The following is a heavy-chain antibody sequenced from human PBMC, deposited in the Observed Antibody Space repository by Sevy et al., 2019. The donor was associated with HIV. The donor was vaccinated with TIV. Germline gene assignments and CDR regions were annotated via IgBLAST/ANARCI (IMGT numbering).Heavy chain of an antibody. V-gene: IGHV3-23*01. J-gene: IGHJ4*02. CDR2: ISGAGDYT. CDR1: GFTFSNFA. CDR3: AKKMGGGSGMAFLVDY. Sequence: GESLKISCAASGFTFSNFAMGWVRQAPGKGLDWISVISGAGDYTYYADSVKGRFTISRDNSKNTLYLHMNSLRAEDTAIFYCAKKMGGGSGMAFLVDYWGQGTLVTVSS. D-gene: IGHD5-18*01.